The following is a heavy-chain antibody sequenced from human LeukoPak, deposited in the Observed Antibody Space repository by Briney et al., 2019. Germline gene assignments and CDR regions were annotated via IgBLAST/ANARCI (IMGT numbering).Heavy chain of an antibody. CDR3: ARDAADWYYDILTGYLDY. CDR2: ISYDGSNK. V-gene: IGHV3-30-3*01. J-gene: IGHJ4*02. Sequence: GGSLRLSCAASGFTFSSYAMHWVRQAPGKGLEWVAVISYDGSNKYYADSVKGRFTISRDNSKNTLYLQMNSLRAEDTAVYYCARDAADWYYDILTGYLDYWGQGTLVTVSS. D-gene: IGHD3-9*01. CDR1: GFTFSSYA.